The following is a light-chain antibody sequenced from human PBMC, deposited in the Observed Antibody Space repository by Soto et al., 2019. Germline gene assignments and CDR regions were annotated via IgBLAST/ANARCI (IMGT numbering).Light chain of an antibody. CDR2: GAS. Sequence: IVLTQSPATLSVSPGEKATLSCRASQSVSSNLAWYQQKPGQAPRLLMYGASTRATAIPARFSGSGSGTEFTLNITSLQAEDMAVYYCQQYDTWHVWTFGQGTKVEI. J-gene: IGKJ1*01. CDR3: QQYDTWHVWT. CDR1: QSVSSN. V-gene: IGKV3-15*01.